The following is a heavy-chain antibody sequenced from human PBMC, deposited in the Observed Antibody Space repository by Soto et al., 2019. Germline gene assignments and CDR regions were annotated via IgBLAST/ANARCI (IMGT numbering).Heavy chain of an antibody. Sequence: GGSLRLSCTASGFTFSDYAMSWVRQAPGKGLEWVSAIDGSSATTNYADSVKGRFTISRDNSKNTLFLHMSGLRAEDTAVYYCARDRRPSIYSGLAVWGQGTTVTVSS. V-gene: IGHV3-23*01. CDR2: IDGSSATT. CDR3: ARDRRPSIYSGLAV. D-gene: IGHD2-2*01. J-gene: IGHJ6*02. CDR1: GFTFSDYA.